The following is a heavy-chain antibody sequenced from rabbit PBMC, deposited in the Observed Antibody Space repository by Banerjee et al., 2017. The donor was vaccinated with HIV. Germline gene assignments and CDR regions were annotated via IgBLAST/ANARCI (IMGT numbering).Heavy chain of an antibody. CDR1: GFSFSSSYY. V-gene: IGHV1S45*01. J-gene: IGHJ6*01. Sequence: QEQLVESGGGLVQPEGSLTLTCTASGFSFSSSYYMSWVRQAPGRGLEWIACYSGNTGNTYYASWAKGRFTISKTSSTTVTLHMTSLTAADTATYFCARDRGYYTYGYAGYAYANYYGMDLWGPGTLVTVS. CDR3: ARDRGYYTYGYAGYAYANYYGMDL. CDR2: YSGNTGNT. D-gene: IGHD6-1*01.